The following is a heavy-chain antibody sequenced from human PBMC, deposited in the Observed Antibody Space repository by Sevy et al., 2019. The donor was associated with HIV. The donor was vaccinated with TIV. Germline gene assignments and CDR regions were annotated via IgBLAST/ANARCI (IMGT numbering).Heavy chain of an antibody. CDR1: GYIFTDYY. D-gene: IGHD6-13*01. CDR3: AKYGTTAAAHFDS. CDR2: IDPDSGAT. J-gene: IGHJ4*02. Sequence: ASVKVSCKTSGYIFTDYYLHWVRQAPGQGLEWMGRIDPDSGATNYAQNFQGRVTMTRDTSITTAYMEASGLRSDDTAVYYCAKYGTTAAAHFDSWGQGTLVTVSS. V-gene: IGHV1-2*06.